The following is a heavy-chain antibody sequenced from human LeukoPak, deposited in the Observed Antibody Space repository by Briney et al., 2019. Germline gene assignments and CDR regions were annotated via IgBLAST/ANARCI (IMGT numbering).Heavy chain of an antibody. CDR3: ASAPFAWYSSGSILPGYGNWFDP. J-gene: IGHJ5*02. CDR1: GGSFSGYY. CDR2: INHSGST. Sequence: SETLSLTCAVYGGSFSGYYWSWIRQPPGKGLEWIGEINHSGSTNYNPSLKGRVTISVDTSKNQFSLKLSSVTAADTAVYYCASAPFAWYSSGSILPGYGNWFDPWGQGTLVTVSS. V-gene: IGHV4-34*01. D-gene: IGHD6-19*01.